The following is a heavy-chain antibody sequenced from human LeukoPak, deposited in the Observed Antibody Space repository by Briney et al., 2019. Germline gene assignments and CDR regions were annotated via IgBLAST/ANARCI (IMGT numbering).Heavy chain of an antibody. Sequence: SETLSLTCTVSGGSISSGGYYWSWIRQHPGKGLEWIGYIYYSGSTYYNPSLKSRVTISVDTSKNQFSLKLSSVTAADTAVYYCARDVRDTAYDYWGQGTLVTVSS. V-gene: IGHV4-31*03. CDR2: IYYSGST. CDR3: ARDVRDTAYDY. D-gene: IGHD5-18*01. CDR1: GGSISSGGYY. J-gene: IGHJ4*02.